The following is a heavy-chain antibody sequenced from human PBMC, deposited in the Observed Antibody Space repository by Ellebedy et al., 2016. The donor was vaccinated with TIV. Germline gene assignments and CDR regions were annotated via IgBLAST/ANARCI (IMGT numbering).Heavy chain of an antibody. J-gene: IGHJ3*02. V-gene: IGHV1-69*06. CDR3: ARRSRLRGGLGAFDI. Sequence: SVKVSCXASGGTFSSYAISWVRQAPGQGLEWMGGIIPIFGTANYAQKFQGRVTITADKSTSTAYMELSSLRSEDTAVYYWARRSRLRGGLGAFDIWGQGTMVTVSS. D-gene: IGHD5-12*01. CDR2: IIPIFGTA. CDR1: GGTFSSYA.